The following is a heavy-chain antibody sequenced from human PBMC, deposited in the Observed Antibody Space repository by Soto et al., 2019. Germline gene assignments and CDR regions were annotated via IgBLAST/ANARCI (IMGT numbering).Heavy chain of an antibody. D-gene: IGHD3-16*01. CDR1: GDSISSSNYY. CDR2: MYYSGST. CDR3: ARHGAWAPLDY. V-gene: IGHV4-39*01. J-gene: IGHJ4*02. Sequence: QLQLQESGPELVKPSETLSLTCTVSGDSISSSNYYWGWIRQPPGKGLEWIVSMYYSGSTFYNSSLKSRVTISVYTSKNQFSLKVSSVTAADTAVYYCARHGAWAPLDYWGQGTLVTVSS.